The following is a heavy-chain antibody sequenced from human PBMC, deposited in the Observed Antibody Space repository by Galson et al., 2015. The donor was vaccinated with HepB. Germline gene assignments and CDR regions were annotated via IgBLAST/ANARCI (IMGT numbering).Heavy chain of an antibody. V-gene: IGHV3-49*03. CDR2: IRSKAYGGTT. CDR3: TRVGYCSSTSCYGSRVLDY. D-gene: IGHD2-2*03. J-gene: IGHJ4*02. CDR1: GFTFGDYA. Sequence: SLRLSCAASGFTFGDYAMSWFRQAPGKGLEWVGFIRSKAYGGTTEYAASVKGRFTISRDDSKSIAYLQMNSLKTEDTAVYYCTRVGYCSSTSCYGSRVLDYWGQGTLVTVSS.